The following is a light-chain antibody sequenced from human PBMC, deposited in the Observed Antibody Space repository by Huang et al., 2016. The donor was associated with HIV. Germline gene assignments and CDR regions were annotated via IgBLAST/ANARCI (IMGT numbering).Light chain of an antibody. CDR1: QSLDTL. J-gene: IGKJ5*01. CDR2: GTS. V-gene: IGKV3-15*01. CDR3: QQYYDWPPIT. Sequence: SQSLDTLLAWYQQAPGQAPRLLFSGTSVRATGVPARFSASGSGTEFTLTISGVQSEDIGVYYCQQYYDWPPITFGQGTRLEI.